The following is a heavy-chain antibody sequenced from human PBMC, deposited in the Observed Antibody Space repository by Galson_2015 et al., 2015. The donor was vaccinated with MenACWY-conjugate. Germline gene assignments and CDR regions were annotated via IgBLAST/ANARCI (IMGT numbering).Heavy chain of an antibody. V-gene: IGHV6-1*01. CDR3: ARGGEDGYNFGLGVWFDY. Sequence: CAISGDSVSSNSAAWNWIRQSPSRGLEWLGRTYYRSKWYNDYAVSVKSRITINPDTSKNQFSLQLNSVTPEDTAVYYCARGGEDGYNFGLGVWFDYWGRGTLVTVSS. CDR1: GDSVSSNSAA. J-gene: IGHJ4*02. D-gene: IGHD5-24*01. CDR2: TYYRSKWYN.